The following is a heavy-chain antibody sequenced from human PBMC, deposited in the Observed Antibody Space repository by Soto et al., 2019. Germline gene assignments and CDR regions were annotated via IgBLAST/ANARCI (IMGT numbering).Heavy chain of an antibody. CDR1: GYSISSGYY. D-gene: IGHD3-22*01. J-gene: IGHJ4*02. CDR3: ATSLQYYDSSGYYFDY. V-gene: IGHV4-38-2*02. Sequence: SETLSLTCTVSGYSISSGYYWGWIRQPPGKGLEWIGSIYHSGSTYYNPSLKSRVTISVDTSKNQFSLKLSSVTAADTAVYYCATSLQYYDSSGYYFDYWGQGTLVTVSS. CDR2: IYHSGST.